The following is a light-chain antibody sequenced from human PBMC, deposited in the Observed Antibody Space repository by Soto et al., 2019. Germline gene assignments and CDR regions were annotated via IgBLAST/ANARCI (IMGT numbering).Light chain of an antibody. Sequence: QSALTQPASVSGSPGQSITISCTGTSSDGGGYNYVSWYQQHPGKAPKLMIYEVSNRPSGVSNRFSGSKSGNTAALTISGLQAEDEADYYCSSYTSSSTLEVFGGGTKLPVL. V-gene: IGLV2-14*01. CDR3: SSYTSSSTLEV. CDR1: SSDGGGYNY. CDR2: EVS. J-gene: IGLJ2*01.